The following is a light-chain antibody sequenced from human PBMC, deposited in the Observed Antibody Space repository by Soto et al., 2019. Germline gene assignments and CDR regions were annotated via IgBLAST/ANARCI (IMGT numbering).Light chain of an antibody. J-gene: IGKJ1*01. CDR3: QQRRNWPPT. CDR1: QSVNNF. Sequence: EIVFTHSPATLSLSPGERATLSCRASQSVNNFLAWYQQRPGQAPRLLMYEASNRATGVPARFSGSGSGTDFTLTISSLEPEDFAIYYCQQRRNWPPTFGQGTKVDIK. V-gene: IGKV3-11*01. CDR2: EAS.